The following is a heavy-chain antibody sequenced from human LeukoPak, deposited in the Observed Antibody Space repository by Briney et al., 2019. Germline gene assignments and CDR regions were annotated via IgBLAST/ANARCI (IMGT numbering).Heavy chain of an antibody. CDR1: GGSISSYY. J-gene: IGHJ6*03. D-gene: IGHD3-9*01. Sequence: KPSETLSLTCTVSGGSISSYYWSWIRQPAGKGLEWIGRIYTDGSTNYNPSRKSQVTMSVDTSKNQFSLKLSSVTAADTAVYYCARVGYDIVYYYYYMDVWGKGTTVTVSS. V-gene: IGHV4-4*07. CDR2: IYTDGST. CDR3: ARVGYDIVYYYYYMDV.